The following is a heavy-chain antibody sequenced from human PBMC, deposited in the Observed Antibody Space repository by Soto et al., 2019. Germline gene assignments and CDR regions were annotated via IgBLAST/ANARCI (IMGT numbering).Heavy chain of an antibody. CDR2: IKQGGNEK. CDR1: GFSFSTYL. J-gene: IGHJ6*02. D-gene: IGHD2-2*01. Sequence: SGGSLRLSCAASGFSFSTYLMRWVRQAPGKGLEWVANIKQGGNEKFYVDSVKGRFTISRDNAKNSLYLQMNSLRDEDTAVYYCARDGVGGCSSTSCYPLYYYYYGMDVWGQGTTVTVSS. V-gene: IGHV3-7*01. CDR3: ARDGVGGCSSTSCYPLYYYYYGMDV.